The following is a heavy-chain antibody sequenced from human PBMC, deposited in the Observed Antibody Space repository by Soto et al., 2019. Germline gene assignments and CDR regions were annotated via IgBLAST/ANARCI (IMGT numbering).Heavy chain of an antibody. CDR3: AREDVAGHYYGMDV. V-gene: IGHV1-2*04. CDR1: GYTFTGYY. D-gene: IGHD6-13*01. J-gene: IGHJ6*02. Sequence: ASVKVSCKASGYTFTGYYMHWVRQAPGQGLEWMGWINPNSGGTNYAQKFQGWVTMTRDTSISTAYMELSRLRSDDTAVYYCAREDVAGHYYGMDVWGQGTTVTVSS. CDR2: INPNSGGT.